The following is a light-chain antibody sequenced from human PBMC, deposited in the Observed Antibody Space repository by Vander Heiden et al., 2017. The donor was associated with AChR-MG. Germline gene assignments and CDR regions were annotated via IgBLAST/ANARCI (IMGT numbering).Light chain of an antibody. J-gene: IGLJ3*02. CDR2: GNT. V-gene: IGLV1-40*01. CDR3: QSYDNSLSGSWV. CDR1: SSNIGAGYH. Sequence: QSVLTQPPSVSGAPGQRVTISCTGSSSNIGAGYHVHWYQHLPGTAPNLLIYGNTNRPSGVPDRFSGSKSGTSASLAITGLQAEDEADYYCQSYDNSLSGSWVFGGGTKLTVL.